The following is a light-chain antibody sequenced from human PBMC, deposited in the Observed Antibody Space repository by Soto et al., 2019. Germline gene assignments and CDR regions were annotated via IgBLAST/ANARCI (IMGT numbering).Light chain of an antibody. CDR3: QRYGSSPRYT. J-gene: IGKJ4*01. CDR1: QNVNSSY. CDR2: GAS. V-gene: IGKV3-20*01. Sequence: EIVLTQSPATLSLSPGERATLSCRASQNVNSSYLAWYQYKPGQAHRLLIYGASSRATGIPDRFSFSGSGTDFTLTISRLEPEDFAVYYCQRYGSSPRYTLGGGTKVDIK.